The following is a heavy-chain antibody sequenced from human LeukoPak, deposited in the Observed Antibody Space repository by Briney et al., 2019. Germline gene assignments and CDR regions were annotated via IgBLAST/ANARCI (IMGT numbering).Heavy chain of an antibody. CDR1: GGSISSSNW. Sequence: SETLSLTCAVSGGSISSSNWWSWVRQPPGKGLECIGEIYHGGSTNYNPSLKSRVTISVDKSKNQFSLKLSSVTAADTAVYYCARVTGYMIEDYFDYWGQGTLVTVSS. CDR2: IYHGGST. CDR3: ARVTGYMIEDYFDY. J-gene: IGHJ4*02. D-gene: IGHD3-22*01. V-gene: IGHV4-4*02.